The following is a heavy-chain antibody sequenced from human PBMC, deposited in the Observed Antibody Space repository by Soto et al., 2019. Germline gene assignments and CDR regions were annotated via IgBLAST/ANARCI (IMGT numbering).Heavy chain of an antibody. V-gene: IGHV3-30*03. D-gene: IGHD4-17*01. CDR2: ISYDGSKT. Sequence: QVHLVESGGGVVQPGRSLRLSCAASGFTFSSYGMHWVRQAPGKGLEWVAVISYDGSKTYYADSVKGRFTISRDNSKKTLYVQLNSLRPEDTSVYYCATTGRDLGDTPNDYWGQGTLVTVSS. CDR3: ATTGRDLGDTPNDY. CDR1: GFTFSSYG. J-gene: IGHJ4*02.